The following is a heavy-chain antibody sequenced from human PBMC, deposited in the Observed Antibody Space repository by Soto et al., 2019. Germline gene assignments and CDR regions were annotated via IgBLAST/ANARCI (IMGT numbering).Heavy chain of an antibody. D-gene: IGHD1-20*01. J-gene: IGHJ4*02. CDR3: AKDNSPNWNYFDY. CDR1: GFTFSSYA. V-gene: IGHV3-23*01. Sequence: GGSLRLSYAASGFTFSSYAMSWVRQAPGKGLEWVSAISGSGGSTYYADSVKGRFTISRDNSKNTLYLQMNSLRAEDTAVYYCAKDNSPNWNYFDYWGQGTLVTVSS. CDR2: ISGSGGST.